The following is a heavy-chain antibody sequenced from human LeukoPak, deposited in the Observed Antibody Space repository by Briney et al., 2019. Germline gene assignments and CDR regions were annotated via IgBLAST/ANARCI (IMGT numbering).Heavy chain of an antibody. J-gene: IGHJ3*02. CDR3: ARVGASHI. D-gene: IGHD1-26*01. Sequence: GGSLRLSCAASGFTFSSYWMTWVRQAPGKGLEWVANIKEDGSEKYYVDSVKGRFTVSRDNAKNSLYLQMNSLRVEDTAVYYCARVGASHIWGHGTMVTVSS. V-gene: IGHV3-7*01. CDR2: IKEDGSEK. CDR1: GFTFSSYW.